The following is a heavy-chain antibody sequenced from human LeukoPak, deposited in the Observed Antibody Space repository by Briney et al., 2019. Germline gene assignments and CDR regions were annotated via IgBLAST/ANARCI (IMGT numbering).Heavy chain of an antibody. D-gene: IGHD1-14*01. Sequence: GASVKVSCKTSGYMFTDYDINWVRQATGQGLEWMGWMDPYSGSTGYAQNFQGRVTMTGDTSITTAYMELSSLTSEDTAVYYCARFHRHQLPKSDYWGQGTLVTVSS. CDR2: MDPYSGST. J-gene: IGHJ4*02. CDR1: GYMFTDYD. CDR3: ARFHRHQLPKSDY. V-gene: IGHV1-8*01.